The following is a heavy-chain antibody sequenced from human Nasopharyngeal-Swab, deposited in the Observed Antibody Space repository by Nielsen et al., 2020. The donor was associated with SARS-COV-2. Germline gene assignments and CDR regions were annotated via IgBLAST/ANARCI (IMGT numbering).Heavy chain of an antibody. CDR3: ARIAIAAAGTDYYYGRDV. CDR1: GYSFTRYW. D-gene: IGHD6-13*01. J-gene: IGHJ6*02. CDR2: IYPGDSDT. V-gene: IGHV5-51*01. Sequence: GESLKISCKGSGYSFTRYWLGLVRHMPVKGLEWMGIIYPGDSDTRYSPSFQGQVTVSADKSISTAYLQWSSLKASDTAMYYCARIAIAAAGTDYYYGRDVWGQGTKVTVSS.